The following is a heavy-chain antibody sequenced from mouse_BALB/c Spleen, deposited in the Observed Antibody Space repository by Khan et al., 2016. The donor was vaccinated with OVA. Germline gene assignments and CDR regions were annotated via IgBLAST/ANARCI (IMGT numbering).Heavy chain of an antibody. Sequence: EVELVESGGGLVKPGGSLKLSCAASGFTFNKYAMSWVRQTPEKRLEWVASISSANNIHYQDSVNGQMTIPRDNARSITYLEMSSLRSEDTAMYYCVSRYYYGGMDYWGQGTSVTVSS. CDR3: VSRYYYGGMDY. D-gene: IGHD1-1*01. J-gene: IGHJ4*01. CDR2: ISSANNI. V-gene: IGHV5-6-5*01. CDR1: GFTFNKYA.